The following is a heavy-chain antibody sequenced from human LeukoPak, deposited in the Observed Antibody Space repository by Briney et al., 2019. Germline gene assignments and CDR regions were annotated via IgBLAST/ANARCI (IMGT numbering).Heavy chain of an antibody. D-gene: IGHD3-22*01. CDR3: ASNSKYYYDSSGYYRPGDY. CDR1: GFTFSSYS. J-gene: IGHJ4*02. CDR2: ISSSSYI. V-gene: IGHV3-21*01. Sequence: GGSLRLSCAASGFTFSSYSMNWVRQAPGKGLEWVSSISSSSYIYYADSVKGRFTISRDNAKNSLYLQMNSLRAEDTAMYDCASNSKYYYDSSGYYRPGDYWGQGTLVTVSS.